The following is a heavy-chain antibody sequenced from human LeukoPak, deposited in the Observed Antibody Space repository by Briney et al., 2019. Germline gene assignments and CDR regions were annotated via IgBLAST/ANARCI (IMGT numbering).Heavy chain of an antibody. V-gene: IGHV3-49*04. CDR3: TRREYHAVYYYMDV. Sequence: GGSLRLSCTASGFTFGDYAMSWVRQAPGKGLEWVGFIRSKAYGGTTEYAASVKGRFTISRDDSKSIAYLQMNSLKTEDTAVYYCTRREYHAVYYYMDVWGKGTTVTVSS. CDR1: GFTFGDYA. J-gene: IGHJ6*03. CDR2: IRSKAYGGTT. D-gene: IGHD2/OR15-2a*01.